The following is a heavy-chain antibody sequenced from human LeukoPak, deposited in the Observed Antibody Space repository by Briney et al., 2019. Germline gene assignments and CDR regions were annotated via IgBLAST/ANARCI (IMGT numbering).Heavy chain of an antibody. CDR2: IYYSGST. V-gene: IGHV4-38-2*02. CDR3: ARDKRQRLENNWFDP. CDR1: GYSISSGYY. Sequence: PSETLSLTCTASGYSISSGYYWGWIRQPPGKGLEWIGSIYYSGSTYYNPSLKSRVTISVDTSKNQFSLKLSPVTAADTAVFYCARDKRQRLENNWFDPWSQGTLVTV. D-gene: IGHD6-25*01. J-gene: IGHJ5*02.